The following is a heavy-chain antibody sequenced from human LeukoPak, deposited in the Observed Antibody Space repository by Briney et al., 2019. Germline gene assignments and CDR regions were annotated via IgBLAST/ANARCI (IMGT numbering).Heavy chain of an antibody. Sequence: PGGPLRLSCVASGFTFNSYAKSWVRQAPGKGLEWVSAISGSGGGTYYADSVKGRFIISRDNSKNALYLQMNSLRAEDTAVYYCARDLRVAVASYTLFDYWGQGTLVTVSS. CDR3: ARDLRVAVASYTLFDY. CDR2: ISGSGGGT. J-gene: IGHJ4*02. CDR1: GFTFNSYA. D-gene: IGHD6-19*01. V-gene: IGHV3-23*01.